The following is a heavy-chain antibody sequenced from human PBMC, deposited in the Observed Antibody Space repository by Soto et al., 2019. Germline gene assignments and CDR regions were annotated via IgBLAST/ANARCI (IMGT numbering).Heavy chain of an antibody. CDR3: ARNGTLTGYSYGMDV. V-gene: IGHV1-69*13. J-gene: IGHJ6*02. CDR2: IIPIFDTA. D-gene: IGHD1-1*01. Sequence: SVKVSCKASGGTFSDYTINWVRQAPGQRLEWMGGIIPIFDTANYAEKFQGRVTITADESTSTSSMEVSSLRSEDTAVYYCARNGTLTGYSYGMDVWGQGTMVTVSS. CDR1: GGTFSDYT.